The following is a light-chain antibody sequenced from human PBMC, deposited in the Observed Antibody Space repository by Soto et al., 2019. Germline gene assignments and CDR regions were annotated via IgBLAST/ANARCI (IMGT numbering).Light chain of an antibody. CDR3: CSYAGSSTYV. J-gene: IGLJ1*01. CDR2: EVS. CDR1: SSDVGSYNL. V-gene: IGLV2-23*02. Sequence: QCVLTQPASVSGSPGQSITISCTGTSSDVGSYNLVSWYQQHPGKAPKVMIYEVSKRPSGVPNRFSGSKSGNTASLTISGLQAEDEADYSCCSYAGSSTYVFGTGTKVTVL.